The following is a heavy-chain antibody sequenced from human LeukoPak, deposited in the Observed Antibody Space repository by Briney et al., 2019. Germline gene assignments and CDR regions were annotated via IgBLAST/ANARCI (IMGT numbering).Heavy chain of an antibody. CDR1: GFTLSSYG. CDR3: ARGFGAAAAVLD. V-gene: IGHV3-33*01. CDR2: IWYDGSNK. Sequence: PGGSLRLSCGASGFTLSSYGMHWVRQAPGKGLEWVAIIWYDGSNKYYVDSVKGRFTISRDNSKNTVYLQVNSLRVEDTAVYYCARGFGAAAAVLDWGQGTLVTVSS. D-gene: IGHD3-3*01. J-gene: IGHJ4*02.